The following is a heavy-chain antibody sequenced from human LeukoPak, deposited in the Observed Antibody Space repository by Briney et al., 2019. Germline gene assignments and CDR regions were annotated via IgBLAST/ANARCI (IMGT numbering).Heavy chain of an antibody. V-gene: IGHV3-7*01. D-gene: IGHD1-26*01. CDR3: ARDVGGSLDY. CDR2: IKEDESAK. J-gene: IGHJ4*02. Sequence: PGGSLRLSCAASGFTFNTYWMAGVRQAPGKGREWVANIKEDESAKHQADSVKGRFTISRDNAQNSVYLQMSSLRGEDTAVYYCARDVGGSLDYWGQGTLVTVSS. CDR1: GFTFNTYW.